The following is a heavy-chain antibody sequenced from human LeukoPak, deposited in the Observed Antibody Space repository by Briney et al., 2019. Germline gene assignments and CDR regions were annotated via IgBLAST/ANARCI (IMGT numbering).Heavy chain of an antibody. CDR3: ARDLKLDGSSGYYAFDI. V-gene: IGHV4-59*01. CDR2: DYYSGSR. Sequence: SETLSLTCTLSGGSITDYCWGWIRQPPGKGLEWIGYDYYSGSRDYNPSLKSRVTISVDTSKNQFSLKMSSVTAADTAVYYCARDLKLDGSSGYYAFDIWGQGTMVTVSS. CDR1: GGSITDYC. D-gene: IGHD3-22*01. J-gene: IGHJ3*02.